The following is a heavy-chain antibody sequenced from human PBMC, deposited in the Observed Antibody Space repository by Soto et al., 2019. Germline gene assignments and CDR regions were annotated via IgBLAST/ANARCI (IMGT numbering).Heavy chain of an antibody. J-gene: IGHJ5*02. CDR2: FDPEDGET. CDR1: GYTLTELS. Sequence: GASVKVSCKVSGYTLTELSMHWVRQAPGKGLEWMGGFDPEDGETIYAQKFQGRVTMTKDTSTDTAYRELSSLRSEDTAGYYCAKDRRYSGTYSRPWFAPGGQGPLSTAPQ. D-gene: IGHD1-26*01. V-gene: IGHV1-24*01. CDR3: AKDRRYSGTYSRPWFAP.